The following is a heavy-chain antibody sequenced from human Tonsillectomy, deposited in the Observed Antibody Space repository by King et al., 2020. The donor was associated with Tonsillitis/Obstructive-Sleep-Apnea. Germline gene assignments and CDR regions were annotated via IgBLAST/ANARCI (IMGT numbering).Heavy chain of an antibody. D-gene: IGHD5-12*01. Sequence: QLVQSGSELKKPGASVKVSCKASGYTFTNYGMNWVRQAPGQGLEFMGWINTNTGNPTYAQGFTGRFVFSLDTSVTTAYLQISSLKAEDTAVYYCARVKDIVASTPPYSYYSYMDVWGKGTTVTVSS. CDR1: GYTFTNYG. CDR2: INTNTGNP. J-gene: IGHJ6*03. V-gene: IGHV7-4-1*02. CDR3: ARVKDIVASTPPYSYYSYMDV.